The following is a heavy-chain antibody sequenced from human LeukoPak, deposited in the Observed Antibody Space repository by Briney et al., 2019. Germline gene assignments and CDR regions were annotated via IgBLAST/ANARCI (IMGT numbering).Heavy chain of an antibody. J-gene: IGHJ4*02. CDR1: GFTFSSYW. D-gene: IGHD4-17*01. V-gene: IGHV3-74*01. CDR3: AREEDYGDYGELFDY. Sequence: PGGSLRLSCAASGFTFSSYWMNWVRQAPGKGLVWVSRIASDGSSTTYADSVKGRFTISRDNSKNTLYLQMNSLRAEDTAVYYCAREEDYGDYGELFDYWGQGTLVTVSS. CDR2: IASDGSST.